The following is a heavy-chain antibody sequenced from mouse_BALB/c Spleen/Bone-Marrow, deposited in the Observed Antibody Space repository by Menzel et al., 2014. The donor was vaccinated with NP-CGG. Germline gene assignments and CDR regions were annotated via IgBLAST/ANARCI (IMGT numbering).Heavy chain of an antibody. CDR1: GFTFSSFA. Sequence: EVMLVESGGGLVQPGGSRKLSCAASGFTFSSFAMHWIRQAPEKGLEWVAFISSGRNIIHYADTVKGRFTISRDNPKNTLFLQMTSLRSEDTAMYYCGRGDYWGQGTTLTVSS. CDR2: ISSGRNII. V-gene: IGHV5-17*02. CDR3: GRGDY. J-gene: IGHJ2*01.